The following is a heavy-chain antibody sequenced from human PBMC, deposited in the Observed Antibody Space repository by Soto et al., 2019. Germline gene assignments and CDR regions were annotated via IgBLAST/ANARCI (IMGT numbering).Heavy chain of an antibody. D-gene: IGHD2-15*01. V-gene: IGHV1-69*13. J-gene: IGHJ1*01. Sequence: SVKVSCKASGGPFSSYAISWVRQAPGPGLEWMGGIIPIFGTATNAQKFKGRVTITADESTSTAYMELRSLRSEDTAVYSCARTLGYCSGGSCTTGYFQHWGQGTLVTVSS. CDR1: GGPFSSYA. CDR3: ARTLGYCSGGSCTTGYFQH. CDR2: IIPIFGTA.